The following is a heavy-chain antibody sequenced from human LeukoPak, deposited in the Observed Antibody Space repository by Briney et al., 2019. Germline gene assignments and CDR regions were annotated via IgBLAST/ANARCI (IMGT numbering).Heavy chain of an antibody. D-gene: IGHD5-12*01. CDR3: ARDPGATGWFDP. CDR2: IYSSGST. CDR1: GGSISSGGYY. J-gene: IGHJ5*02. V-gene: IGHV4-31*03. Sequence: SETLSLTCTVSGGSISSGGYYWSWIRQHPGKGLEWIGYIYSSGSTYYNPSLKSRVTISVDTSKNQFSLKLSSVTAADTAVYYCARDPGATGWFDPWGQGTLVTVSS.